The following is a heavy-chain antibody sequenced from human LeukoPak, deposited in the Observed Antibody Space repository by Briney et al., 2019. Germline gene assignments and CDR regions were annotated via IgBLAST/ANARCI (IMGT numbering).Heavy chain of an antibody. D-gene: IGHD6-13*01. CDR1: GYTFTSYG. CDR3: ARRPIQLAAAGTFDY. J-gene: IGHJ4*02. V-gene: IGHV1-18*01. Sequence: RASVKVSCKASGYTFTSYGISWVRQAPGQGLEWMGWISAYNGNTNYAQKLQGRVTMTTDTSTSTAYMELRSLRSDDTAVYYCARRPIQLAAAGTFDYWGQGTLVTVSS. CDR2: ISAYNGNT.